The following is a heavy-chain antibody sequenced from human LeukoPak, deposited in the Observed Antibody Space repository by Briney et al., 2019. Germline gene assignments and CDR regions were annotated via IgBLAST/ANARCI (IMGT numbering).Heavy chain of an antibody. Sequence: ASVKVSCKASGYTFTTYDINWVRQAPGQGLEWMGIINPSGGSTSYAQKFQGRVTMTRDTSTSTVYMELSSLRSEDTAVYYCARDPAAGIYYYYGMDVWGQGTTVTVSS. CDR2: INPSGGST. D-gene: IGHD6-13*01. CDR3: ARDPAAGIYYYYGMDV. V-gene: IGHV1-46*01. J-gene: IGHJ6*02. CDR1: GYTFTTYD.